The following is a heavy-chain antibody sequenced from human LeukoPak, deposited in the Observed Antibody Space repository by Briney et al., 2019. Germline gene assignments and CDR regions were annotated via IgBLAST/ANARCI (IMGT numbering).Heavy chain of an antibody. CDR2: INHSGST. Sequence: GSLRLSCAASGFTFSSYAMGWVRQPPGKGLEWIGEINHSGSTNYNPSLKSRVTISVDTSKNQFSLKLSSVTAADTAVYYCARGSIAAAGKKFDYWGQGTLVTVSS. D-gene: IGHD6-13*01. J-gene: IGHJ4*02. V-gene: IGHV4-34*01. CDR3: ARGSIAAAGKKFDY. CDR1: GFTFSSYA.